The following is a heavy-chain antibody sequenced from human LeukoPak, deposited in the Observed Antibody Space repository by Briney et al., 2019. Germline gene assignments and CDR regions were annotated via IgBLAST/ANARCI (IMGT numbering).Heavy chain of an antibody. J-gene: IGHJ4*02. V-gene: IGHV3-21*01. CDR3: ARDPEGYCSSTSCFIDY. D-gene: IGHD2-2*01. Sequence: GGSLRLSCAASGFTFSSYSMNWVRQAPGRGLEWVSSIRFTGSYIYYADSVKGRFTISRDNAKNSLYLQMNSLRAEDTAVYYCARDPEGYCSSTSCFIDYWGQGTLVTVSS. CDR1: GFTFSSYS. CDR2: IRFTGSYI.